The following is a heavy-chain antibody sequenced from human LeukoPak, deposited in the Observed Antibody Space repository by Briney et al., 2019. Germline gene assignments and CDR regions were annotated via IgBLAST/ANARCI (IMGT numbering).Heavy chain of an antibody. CDR2: INTVATYI. CDR1: GFTFTSFS. V-gene: IGHV3-21*01. Sequence: PGGSLRLSCAASGFTFTSFSFNWVRQAPGKGLEWVSSINTVATYIYYADSVRGRFTISRDNAKNSVYLQMDSLRAEDTGVYYCARLRRNGDSGGFYSSYDYWGQGTLVTVSS. D-gene: IGHD3-22*01. J-gene: IGHJ4*01. CDR3: ARLRRNGDSGGFYSSYDY.